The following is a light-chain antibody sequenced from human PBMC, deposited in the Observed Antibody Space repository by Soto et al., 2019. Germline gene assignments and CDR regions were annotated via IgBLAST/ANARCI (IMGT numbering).Light chain of an antibody. V-gene: IGLV2-14*01. J-gene: IGLJ2*01. CDR2: DVS. CDR3: SSYTSTSAVV. CDR1: SSDVGGYNY. Sequence: QSVLTQPASVSGSPGQSITISCTGTSSDVGGYNYVSWYQQHPGKAPKLMIYDVSNRPSGVSNRFSGSKSDNTASLAISGLQAEDEADYYCSSYTSTSAVVFGGGTKLNVL.